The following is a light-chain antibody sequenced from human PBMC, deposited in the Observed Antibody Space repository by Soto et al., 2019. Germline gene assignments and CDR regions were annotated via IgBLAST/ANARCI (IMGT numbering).Light chain of an antibody. Sequence: QSALTQPASVSGSPGQSITISCTGTSSDVGGYNYVSWYQQHPGKAPKLMNYDVSNRPSGVSNRFAGSKSGTTASLTTSGLPAEEEADYYCSSYTSSSTPYFVFGTGTKLTVL. CDR3: SSYTSSSTPYFV. J-gene: IGLJ1*01. V-gene: IGLV2-14*01. CDR2: DVS. CDR1: SSDVGGYNY.